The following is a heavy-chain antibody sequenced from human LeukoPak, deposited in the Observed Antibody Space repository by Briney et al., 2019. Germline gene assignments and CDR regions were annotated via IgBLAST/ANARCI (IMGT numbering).Heavy chain of an antibody. Sequence: PGGSLRLSCAASGFTFSSYGMHWVRQAPGKGLEWVAFIRYDGSNKYYADSVKGRFTISRDNSKNTLYLRMNSLRAEDTAVYYCAKDSGVTYYYGSGSATYFENWGQGTLVSVSS. CDR2: IRYDGSNK. J-gene: IGHJ4*02. D-gene: IGHD3-10*01. V-gene: IGHV3-30*02. CDR3: AKDSGVTYYYGSGSATYFEN. CDR1: GFTFSSYG.